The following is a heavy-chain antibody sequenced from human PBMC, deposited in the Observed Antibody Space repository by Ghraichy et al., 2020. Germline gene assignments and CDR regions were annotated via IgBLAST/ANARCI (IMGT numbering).Heavy chain of an antibody. CDR2: INHSGST. V-gene: IGHV4-34*01. J-gene: IGHJ6*02. CDR3: ARRALVVVPAAKGYGMDV. D-gene: IGHD2-2*01. Sequence: SQTLSLTCAVYGGSFSGYSWSWIRQPPGKGLEWIGEINHSGSTNYNPSLNSRVTISVDTSNNQFSLKLSSVTAADTAVYYCARRALVVVPAAKGYGMDVWGQGTTVTVSS. CDR1: GGSFSGYS.